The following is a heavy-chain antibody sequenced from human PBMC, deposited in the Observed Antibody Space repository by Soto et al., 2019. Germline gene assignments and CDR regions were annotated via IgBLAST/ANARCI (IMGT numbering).Heavy chain of an antibody. CDR1: GYTFTSYG. D-gene: IGHD5-18*01. CDR2: ISAYNGNT. CDR3: AREGQDTAMVKKGGWFNP. Sequence: QVQLVQSGAEVKKPGTSVKVSCKASGYTFTSYGISWVRQAPGQGLEWMGWISAYNGNTNYAQKLQGRVTMTTDTSTSTAYMELRSLRSDDTAVYYCAREGQDTAMVKKGGWFNPWGQGTLVTVSS. J-gene: IGHJ5*02. V-gene: IGHV1-18*01.